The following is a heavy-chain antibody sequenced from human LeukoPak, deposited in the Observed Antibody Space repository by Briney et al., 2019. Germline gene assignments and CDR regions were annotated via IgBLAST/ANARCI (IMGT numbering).Heavy chain of an antibody. CDR2: ISAYNGNT. V-gene: IGHV1-18*04. Sequence: ASVKVSCKASGYTFTGYYMHWVRQAPGQGLEWMGWISAYNGNTNYAQKLQGRVTMATDTSTSTAYMELRSLRSDDTAVYYCARLRDSRDVYFDYWGQGTLVTVSS. CDR3: ARLRDSRDVYFDY. D-gene: IGHD6-13*01. CDR1: GYTFTGYY. J-gene: IGHJ4*02.